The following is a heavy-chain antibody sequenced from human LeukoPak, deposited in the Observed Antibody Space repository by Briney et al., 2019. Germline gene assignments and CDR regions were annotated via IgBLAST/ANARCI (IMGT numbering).Heavy chain of an antibody. J-gene: IGHJ4*02. V-gene: IGHV4-34*01. Sequence: SETLSLTCAVYGGSFSGYYWSWIRQPPGKGLEWIGEINHSGSTNYNPSLKSRVTISVDTSKNQFSLKLSSVTAADTAVYYCARGRLRGWYSSRGPDFDYWGQGTLVTVSS. CDR3: ARGRLRGWYSSRGPDFDY. CDR1: GGSFSGYY. D-gene: IGHD6-13*01. CDR2: INHSGST.